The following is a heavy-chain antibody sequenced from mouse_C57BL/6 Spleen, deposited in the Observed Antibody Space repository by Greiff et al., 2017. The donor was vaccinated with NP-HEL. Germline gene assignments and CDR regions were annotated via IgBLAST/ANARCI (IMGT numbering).Heavy chain of an antibody. J-gene: IGHJ2*01. CDR1: GYTFTSYW. Sequence: QVQLQQPGAELVKPGASVKMSCKASGYTFTSYWITWVKQRPGQGLEWIGDIYPGSGSTNYNEKFKSKATLTVDTSSSTAYMQLSSLTSDDSAVYYCARGGNYSNYLWGQGTTLTVSS. CDR2: IYPGSGST. CDR3: ARGGNYSNYL. D-gene: IGHD2-5*01. V-gene: IGHV1-55*01.